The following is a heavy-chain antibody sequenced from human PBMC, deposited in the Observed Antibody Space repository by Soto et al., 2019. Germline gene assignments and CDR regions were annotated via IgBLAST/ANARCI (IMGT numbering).Heavy chain of an antibody. V-gene: IGHV3-21*03. CDR1: GFTFSSYS. D-gene: IGHD3-22*01. J-gene: IGHJ3*02. CDR3: SRSKTSRGYYYDSSGYRSAFDI. Sequence: GGSLRLSCAASGFTFSSYSMNWVRQAPGKGLEWVSSISSSSSYIYYADKVKGRFTISRDNAKNSLYLQMKSLRAEDTAVYYCSRSKTSRGYYYDSSGYRSAFDIWGQGTMVTVSS. CDR2: ISSSSSYI.